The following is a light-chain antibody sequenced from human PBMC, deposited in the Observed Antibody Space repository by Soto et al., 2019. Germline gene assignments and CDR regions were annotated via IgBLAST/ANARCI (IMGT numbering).Light chain of an antibody. Sequence: EIVMTQSPGTLSVSPWETATLSCLAIQSISTNLAWYQQRPGQAPRLLMSAVSTRATGVPARFSGSGSGTEFTLTITGLQSEDFAIYYCKQYYTWPPCLTFGQGTRLEIK. J-gene: IGKJ5*01. CDR2: AVS. CDR3: KQYYTWPPCLT. CDR1: QSISTN. V-gene: IGKV3-15*01.